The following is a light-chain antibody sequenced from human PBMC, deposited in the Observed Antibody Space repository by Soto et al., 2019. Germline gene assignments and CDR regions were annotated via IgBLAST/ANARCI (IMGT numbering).Light chain of an antibody. CDR1: SSNIGAGYG. Sequence: QSVLTQPPSVSGAPGQRVTISCTGSSSNIGAGYGVHWYQQLPGTAPKLLIYGNSNRPSGVPDRFSGSKSGTSASLAITGLQAEDEADYYCQSYDISLSVVFGGGTKLPVL. CDR2: GNS. J-gene: IGLJ2*01. CDR3: QSYDISLSVV. V-gene: IGLV1-40*01.